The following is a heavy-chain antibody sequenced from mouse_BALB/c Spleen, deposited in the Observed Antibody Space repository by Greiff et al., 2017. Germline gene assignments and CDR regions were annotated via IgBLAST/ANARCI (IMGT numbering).Heavy chain of an antibody. CDR1: GFTFSSYT. V-gene: IGHV5-12-2*01. Sequence: EVKLQESGGGLVQPGGSLKLSCAASGFTFSSYTMSWVRQTPEKRLEWVAYISNGGGSTYYPDTVKGRFTISRDNAKNTLYLQMSSLKSEDTAMYYCARDNGYYAMDYWGQGTSVTVSS. CDR2: ISNGGGST. CDR3: ARDNGYYAMDY. J-gene: IGHJ4*01.